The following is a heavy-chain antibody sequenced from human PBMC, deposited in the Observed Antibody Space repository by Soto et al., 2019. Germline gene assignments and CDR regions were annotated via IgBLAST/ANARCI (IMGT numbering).Heavy chain of an antibody. CDR2: ISYDGSNK. CDR1: GFTFSSYA. Sequence: QVQLVESGGGVVQPGRSLRLSCAASGFTFSSYAMHWVRQAPGKGLEWVAVISYDGSNKYYADSVKGRFTISRDNSKNARYLQMNSLRAEDTAVYYCARASVIVVVTSNWFDPWGQGTLVTVSS. CDR3: ARASVIVVVTSNWFDP. V-gene: IGHV3-30-3*01. J-gene: IGHJ5*02. D-gene: IGHD2-21*02.